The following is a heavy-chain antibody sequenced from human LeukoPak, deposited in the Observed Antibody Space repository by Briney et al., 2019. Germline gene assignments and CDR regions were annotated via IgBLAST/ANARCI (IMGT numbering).Heavy chain of an antibody. J-gene: IGHJ5*02. D-gene: IGHD1-14*01. Sequence: PGASLRLSCAASGFTFSSYAMHWVRQAPGKGLEWVAVISYDGSNKYNADSVKGRFTISRDNSKNTLYLQMNSLRAEDTAVYYCGRGGGTIANWFDPWGQGTLVTVSS. CDR1: GFTFSSYA. CDR3: GRGGGTIANWFDP. V-gene: IGHV3-30*04. CDR2: ISYDGSNK.